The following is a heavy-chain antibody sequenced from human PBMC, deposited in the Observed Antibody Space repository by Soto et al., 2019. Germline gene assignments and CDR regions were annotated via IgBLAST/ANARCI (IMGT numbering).Heavy chain of an antibody. J-gene: IGHJ2*01. CDR2: IWYDGSNK. CDR1: GFTFSSYG. D-gene: IGHD2-21*01. Sequence: QVQLVESGGGVVQPGRSLRLSCAASGFTFSSYGMHWVRQAPGKGLEWVAVIWYDGSNKYYADSVKGRFTISRDNSKNTLYLQRNSLRAEDTAVYYCARDEKQRLGWPRGYLDLWGRGTLVTVSS. CDR3: ARDEKQRLGWPRGYLDL. V-gene: IGHV3-33*01.